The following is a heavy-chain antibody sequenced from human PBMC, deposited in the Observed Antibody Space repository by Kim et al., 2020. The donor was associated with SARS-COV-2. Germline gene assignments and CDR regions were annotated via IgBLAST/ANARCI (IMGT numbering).Heavy chain of an antibody. CDR2: ISGSGGTT. V-gene: IGHV3-23*01. J-gene: IGHJ4*02. CDR3: SREGQFSY. CDR1: GFTFSSYA. Sequence: GGSLRLSCAASGFTFSSYAMSWVRQAPGKGLEWVSTISGSGGTTYADPVKGRFTNSRDNSKNTLYLQMNSRRAEDTAVYYCSREGQFSYWGQGTLVTVSS.